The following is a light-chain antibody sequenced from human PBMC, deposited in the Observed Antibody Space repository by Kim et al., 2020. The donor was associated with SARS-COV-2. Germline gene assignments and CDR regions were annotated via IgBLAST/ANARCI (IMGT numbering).Light chain of an antibody. Sequence: DIVMTQSPDSLAVSLGERATINCKSSQNVLYSSNNKNYLAWYQRKPGQPPKLLIYWASTRESGVPDRFSGSGSGTDFTLTISSLQAEDVAVYSCQQYYSTPFTFGPGTKVDIK. CDR2: WAS. CDR1: QNVLYSSNNKNY. J-gene: IGKJ3*01. V-gene: IGKV4-1*01. CDR3: QQYYSTPFT.